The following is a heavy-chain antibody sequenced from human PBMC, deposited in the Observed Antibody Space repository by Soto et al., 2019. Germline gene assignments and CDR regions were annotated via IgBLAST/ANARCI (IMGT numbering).Heavy chain of an antibody. CDR3: ATCLLVTSCYLFYH. CDR2: ISGSGDST. J-gene: IGHJ4*02. D-gene: IGHD2-2*01. Sequence: GGSLRLSCAASGFTFSSYAMSWVRQAPGKGLEWVSAISGSGDSTYYADSVKGRFTISRDISKNTLYLQMNSLRAEDTALYYSATCLLVTSCYLFYHWGQGTLVTVSS. V-gene: IGHV3-23*01. CDR1: GFTFSSYA.